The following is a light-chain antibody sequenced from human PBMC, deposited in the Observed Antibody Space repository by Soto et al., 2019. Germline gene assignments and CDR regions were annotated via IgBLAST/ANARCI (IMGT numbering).Light chain of an antibody. J-gene: IGLJ2*01. Sequence: QSVLTQPPSVSEAPRQRVTISCSGSSSNIGNNAVNWFQQLPGKAPKLLIYYDDLLPSGVSDRFSGSKSGTSASLAIRGLQSEDEADYYCQSYDSSMSAGVFGGGTKLTVL. CDR1: SSNIGNNA. CDR2: YDD. CDR3: QSYDSSMSAGV. V-gene: IGLV1-36*01.